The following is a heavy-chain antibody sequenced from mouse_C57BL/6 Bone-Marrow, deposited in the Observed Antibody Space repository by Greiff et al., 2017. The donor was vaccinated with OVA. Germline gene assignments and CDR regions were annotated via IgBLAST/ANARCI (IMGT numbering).Heavy chain of an antibody. D-gene: IGHD1-1*01. Sequence: QVQLQQSGAELARPGASVKLSCKASGYTFTSYGISWVKQRTGQGLEWIGEIYPRSGNTYYNEKFKGKATLTADKSSSTAYMELRSLTSEDSAVEFCTITTVVEGDWYFDVWGTGTTVTVSS. CDR1: GYTFTSYG. J-gene: IGHJ1*03. V-gene: IGHV1-81*01. CDR2: IYPRSGNT. CDR3: TITTVVEGDWYFDV.